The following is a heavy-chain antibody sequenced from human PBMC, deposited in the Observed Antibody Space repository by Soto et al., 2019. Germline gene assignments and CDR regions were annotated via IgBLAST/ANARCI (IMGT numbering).Heavy chain of an antibody. CDR2: ISYDGSNK. D-gene: IGHD2-15*01. J-gene: IGHJ5*02. V-gene: IGHV3-30*18. CDR3: AKDGYCSGGSCPRYNWFDP. CDR1: GFTFSSYG. Sequence: SMQLSCAASGFTFSSYGMHGVRQAPGKGLEWVAVISYDGSNKYYADSVKGRFTISRDNSKNTLYLQMNSLRAEDTAVYYCAKDGYCSGGSCPRYNWFDPWGQGTLVTVSS.